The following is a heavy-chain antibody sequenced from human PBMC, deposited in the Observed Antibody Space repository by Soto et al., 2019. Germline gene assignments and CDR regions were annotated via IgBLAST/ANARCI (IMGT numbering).Heavy chain of an antibody. V-gene: IGHV1-69*02. D-gene: IGHD2-21*02. Sequence: QVQLVQSGAEVKKPGSSVKVSCKASGDTFNSDTISWVRQAPGQGLEWMGRIIPILGIANYAQNFQGRVKTTADKFTNTAYMELNSLRSEDTAVYYCARVHGGDPGAFDIWGQGTMVTVSS. CDR3: ARVHGGDPGAFDI. CDR2: IIPILGIA. CDR1: GDTFNSDT. J-gene: IGHJ3*02.